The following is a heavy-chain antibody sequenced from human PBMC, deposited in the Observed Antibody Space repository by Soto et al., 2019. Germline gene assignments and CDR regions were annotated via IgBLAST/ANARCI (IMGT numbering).Heavy chain of an antibody. Sequence: TYWVRKDPGKGLEWIAYINRRGVTHYADSVEGRFTISRDNAQNSLFLQMLSLRDEDTAVYYFARDAAEINSYYID. CDR3: ARDAAEINSYYID. CDR2: INRRGVT. V-gene: IGHV3-48*02. J-gene: IGHJ6*03. D-gene: IGHD6-25*01.